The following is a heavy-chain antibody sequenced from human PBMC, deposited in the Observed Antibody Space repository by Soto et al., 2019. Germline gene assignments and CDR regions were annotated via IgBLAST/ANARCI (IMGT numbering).Heavy chain of an antibody. V-gene: IGHV3-33*01. CDR3: ARTNEGSSSPYYYYGMDV. J-gene: IGHJ6*02. D-gene: IGHD6-13*01. Sequence: QVQLVESGGGVVQPGRSLRLSCAASGFTFSSYGMHWVRQAPGKGLEWVAVIWYDGSNKYYADSVKGRFTISRDNSKTTLYLQMNSLRAEDTAVYYCARTNEGSSSPYYYYGMDVWGQGTTVTVSS. CDR1: GFTFSSYG. CDR2: IWYDGSNK.